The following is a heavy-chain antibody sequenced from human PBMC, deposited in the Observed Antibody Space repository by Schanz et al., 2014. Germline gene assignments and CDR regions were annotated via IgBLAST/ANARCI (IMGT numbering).Heavy chain of an antibody. CDR2: INTGSGDT. V-gene: IGHV1-3*04. D-gene: IGHD3-9*01. CDR3: AKAECDMLTDSYSRLDP. CDR1: GYIFINSG. Sequence: QVQLVQSGAEVKKPGASVKVSCKASGYIFINSGISWVRQAPGQRLEWMGWINTGSGDTKYSQNFQGRVTITRDTSASTAYMELSSLRSEDTAVYYCAKAECDMLTDSYSRLDPWGQGTLVTVSS. J-gene: IGHJ5*02.